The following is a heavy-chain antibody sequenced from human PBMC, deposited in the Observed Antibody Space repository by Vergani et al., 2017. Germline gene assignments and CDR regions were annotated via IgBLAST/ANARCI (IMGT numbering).Heavy chain of an antibody. CDR1: GYTFTGYY. CDR3: ARDLKKWDRLYGGDY. J-gene: IGHJ4*02. V-gene: IGHV1-2*02. Sequence: QVQLVQSGAEVKKPGASVKVSCKASGYTFTGYYMHWVRQAPGQGLEWMGWINPNSGGTNYAQKFQGRVTMTRDTSISTAYMELSRLRSDDTAVYYCARDLKKWDRLYGGDYWGQGTLVTVSS. D-gene: IGHD1-26*01. CDR2: INPNSGGT.